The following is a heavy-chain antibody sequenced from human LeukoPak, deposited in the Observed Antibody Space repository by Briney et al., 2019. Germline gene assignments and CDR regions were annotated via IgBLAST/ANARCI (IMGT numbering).Heavy chain of an antibody. D-gene: IGHD6-6*01. CDR1: GFTPTNYG. J-gene: IGHJ4*02. CDR3: AKDPRKYSTTGGYFDY. Sequence: PGRSLSLSCAASGFTPTNYGMHWVRQAPGKGLEWVGFISYDGSNKYYADSVKGRFTISRDNSKNTLYLQMNSLRAEDTAVYYCAKDPRKYSTTGGYFDYWGQGTLVTVSS. V-gene: IGHV3-30*18. CDR2: ISYDGSNK.